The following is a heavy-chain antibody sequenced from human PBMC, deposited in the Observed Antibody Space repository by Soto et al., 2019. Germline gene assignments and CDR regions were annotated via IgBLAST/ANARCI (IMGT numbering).Heavy chain of an antibody. CDR1: GYTFTSYG. V-gene: IGHV1-18*01. CDR2: IRTHNGNT. D-gene: IGHD1-1*01. J-gene: IGHJ4*02. CDR3: ARGGTPIAR. Sequence: HVQLVQSGAEVKKPGASVKVSCKASGYTFTSYGISWVRQAPGPGLGWLGWIRTHNGNTIYGQKLQGRVTMTTDTSTSTAYMELRSLRSDDTAVYYGARGGTPIARWGQGTLVTVSS.